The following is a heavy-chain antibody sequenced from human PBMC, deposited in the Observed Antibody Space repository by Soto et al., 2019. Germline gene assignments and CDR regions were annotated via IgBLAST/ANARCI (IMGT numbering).Heavy chain of an antibody. D-gene: IGHD5-18*01. CDR2: INHSGST. Sequence: ETLSLTCAVYGGSFSGYYWSWIRQPPGKGLEWIGEINHSGSTNYNPSLKSRVTISVDTSKNQFSLKLSSVTAADTAVYYCARTQYSYGVDYWGQGTLVTVSS. CDR1: GGSFSGYY. V-gene: IGHV4-34*01. J-gene: IGHJ4*02. CDR3: ARTQYSYGVDY.